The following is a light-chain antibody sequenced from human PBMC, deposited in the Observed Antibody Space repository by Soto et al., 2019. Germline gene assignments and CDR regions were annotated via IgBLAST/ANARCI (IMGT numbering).Light chain of an antibody. Sequence: QSALTQPASVSGSPGQSITISCTGTSSDVGGYKYVSWYQLHPGKAPKLMIYEVSNRPSGVSDRFSGSKSGNTASLTISGLQAEDEADYYCSSYTISSTLVVFGGGTKLTVL. CDR1: SSDVGGYKY. CDR2: EVS. CDR3: SSYTISSTLVV. V-gene: IGLV2-14*01. J-gene: IGLJ2*01.